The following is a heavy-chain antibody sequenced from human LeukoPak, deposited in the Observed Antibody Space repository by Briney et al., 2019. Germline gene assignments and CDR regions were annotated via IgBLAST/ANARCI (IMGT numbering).Heavy chain of an antibody. D-gene: IGHD1/OR15-1a*01. CDR2: INPNSGGT. CDR3: AREVTGITGSFDY. CDR1: GYTFTGYY. V-gene: IGHV1-2*02. J-gene: IGHJ4*02. Sequence: ASVKVSCKASGYTFTGYYMHWVRQAPGQGLEWMGWINPNSGGTNYAQKFQGRVTMTRDTSISTAYMELSRLRSDDTAVYYCAREVTGITGSFDYWGQGTLVTVSS.